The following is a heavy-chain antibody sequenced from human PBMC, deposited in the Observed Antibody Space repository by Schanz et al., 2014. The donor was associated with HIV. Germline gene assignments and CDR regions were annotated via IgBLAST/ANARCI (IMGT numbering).Heavy chain of an antibody. CDR1: GFIFNSYT. Sequence: QVQLVESGGGVVQPGRSLRLSCATSGFIFNSYTMHWVRQAPGKGLEWVALIWFDGTKEYYADSVKGRFSISRDNSKNTLYLQMNSLRAEDTAVYYCSRPSYGGNSSLGYWGQGALVTVSS. CDR3: SRPSYGGNSSLGY. CDR2: IWFDGTKE. J-gene: IGHJ4*02. D-gene: IGHD2-21*02. V-gene: IGHV3-30*19.